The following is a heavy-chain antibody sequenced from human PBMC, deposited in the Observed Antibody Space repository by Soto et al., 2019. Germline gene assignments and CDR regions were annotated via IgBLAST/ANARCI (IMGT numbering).Heavy chain of an antibody. V-gene: IGHV5-51*01. D-gene: IGHD5-12*01. J-gene: IGHJ3*02. CDR2: IYPGDSDT. CDR1: GHSFTNYW. Sequence: PGESLKISCEGTGHSFTNYWIGWVRQMSGKGLEWMGIIYPGDSDTGYSPSFQGQVTISADKSISTAYLQWSSLKASDTAMYYCARPRRDGFNDAFDIWGQGTMVTVSS. CDR3: ARPRRDGFNDAFDI.